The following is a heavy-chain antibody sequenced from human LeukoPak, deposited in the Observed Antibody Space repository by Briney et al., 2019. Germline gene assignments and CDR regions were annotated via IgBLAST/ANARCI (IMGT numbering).Heavy chain of an antibody. CDR2: ISYDGSNK. D-gene: IGHD3-22*01. V-gene: IGHV3-30-3*01. CDR1: GFTFSSYA. CDR3: ARCGSYYYDSSGYYLYYYYGMDV. J-gene: IGHJ6*02. Sequence: PGGSLRLSCAASGFTFSSYAMHWVRQAPGKGLEWVAVISYDGSNKYYADSVKGRFTISRDNSKNTLYLQMNSLRAEDTAVYYCARCGSYYYDSSGYYLYYYYGMDVWGQGTTVTVSS.